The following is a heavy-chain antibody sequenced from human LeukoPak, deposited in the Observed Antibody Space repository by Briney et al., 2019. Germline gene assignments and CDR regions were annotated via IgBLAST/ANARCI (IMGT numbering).Heavy chain of an antibody. V-gene: IGHV3-48*01. J-gene: IGHJ5*02. CDR1: GFTLSSYS. Sequence: GGSLRLSRAASGFTLSSYSMNWVRQAPGKGLEWVSYISSSSSTIYCADSVKVRFTISKYNAKNSLDLQMNRLRAEDTAVFYCARDRILEWSNWFDPWGQGTLVTVSS. D-gene: IGHD3-3*01. CDR3: ARDRILEWSNWFDP. CDR2: ISSSSSTI.